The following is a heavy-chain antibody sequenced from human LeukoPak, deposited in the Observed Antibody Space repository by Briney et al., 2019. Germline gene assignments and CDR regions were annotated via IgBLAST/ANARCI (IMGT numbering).Heavy chain of an antibody. CDR3: AKGKHGGDY. D-gene: IGHD3-10*01. CDR2: IRPDGGEE. Sequence: GGSLRLSCAASGFTFSSYWMSWVRQAPGKGLEWVANIRPDGGEEHYVDSVKGRFTISRDNAKNSLYLQMNSLRVEDTAVYYCAKGKHGGDYWGQGTLVTVSS. J-gene: IGHJ4*02. V-gene: IGHV3-7*01. CDR1: GFTFSSYW.